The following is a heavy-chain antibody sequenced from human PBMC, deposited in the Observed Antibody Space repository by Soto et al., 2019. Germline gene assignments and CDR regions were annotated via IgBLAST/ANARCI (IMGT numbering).Heavy chain of an antibody. CDR2: MNPNSGNT. CDR1: GYTFTSYD. Sequence: QVQLVQSGAEVKKPGASVKVSCKASGYTFTSYDINWVRQATGQGLEWMGWMNPNSGNTGYAQKFQGRVTMTRNTSISTAYMELSSLRSEDTAVYYCSGCSWSMGGDDAFDIWGQGTMVTVSS. CDR3: SGCSWSMGGDDAFDI. J-gene: IGHJ3*02. V-gene: IGHV1-8*01. D-gene: IGHD6-13*01.